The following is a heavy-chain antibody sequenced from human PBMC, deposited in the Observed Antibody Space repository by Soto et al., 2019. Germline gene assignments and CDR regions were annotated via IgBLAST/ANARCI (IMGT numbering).Heavy chain of an antibody. CDR1: GYTFTGYY. Sequence: GASVKVSCKASGYTFTGYYMHWVRQAPGQGLEWMGWINPNSGGTNYAQKFQGRVTMTRDTSISTAYMELSRLRSDDPAVYYCAGPIDSGYDLPQLGYWGQGTLGTVSS. CDR3: AGPIDSGYDLPQLGY. CDR2: INPNSGGT. V-gene: IGHV1-2*02. J-gene: IGHJ4*02. D-gene: IGHD5-12*01.